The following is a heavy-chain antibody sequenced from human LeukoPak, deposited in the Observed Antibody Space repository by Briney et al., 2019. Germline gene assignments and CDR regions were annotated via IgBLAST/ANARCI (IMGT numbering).Heavy chain of an antibody. D-gene: IGHD3-22*01. Sequence: ASVKVSCKASSYTFTSYGISWVRQAHGQGLEWMGWISGYNGNTNYAQKLQGRVTMTTDTSTSTAYMELRSLRSDDTAVYYCARGALPVYYYDSSGYYFDYWGQGTLAIVSS. V-gene: IGHV1-18*01. CDR3: ARGALPVYYYDSSGYYFDY. CDR2: ISGYNGNT. J-gene: IGHJ4*02. CDR1: SYTFTSYG.